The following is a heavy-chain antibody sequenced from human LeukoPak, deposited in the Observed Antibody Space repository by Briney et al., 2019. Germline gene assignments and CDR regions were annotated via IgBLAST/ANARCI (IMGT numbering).Heavy chain of an antibody. CDR1: GFTFSSYW. CDR2: IKQDGSEK. J-gene: IGHJ4*02. D-gene: IGHD5-18*01. Sequence: GGSLRLSCAASGFTFSSYWMSWVRQAPGKGLEWVANIKQDGSEKYYVDSVKGRFTISRDNAKNSLYLQMNSLRAEDTAVYYCAREALGGDTNLGYWGQGTLVTVSS. CDR3: AREALGGDTNLGY. V-gene: IGHV3-7*01.